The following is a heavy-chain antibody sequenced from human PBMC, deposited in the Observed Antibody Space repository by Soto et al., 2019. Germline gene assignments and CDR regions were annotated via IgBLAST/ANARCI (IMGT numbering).Heavy chain of an antibody. CDR2: IIPIFGTA. V-gene: IGHV1-69*13. J-gene: IGHJ5*02. CDR1: GGTFSSYA. Sequence: GASVKVSCKASGGTFSSYAISWVRQAPGQGLEWMGGIIPIFGTANYAQKFQGRATITADESTSTAYMELSSLRSEDTAVYYCARYTSNWYLDPWGQGTLVTVSS. D-gene: IGHD6-13*01. CDR3: ARYTSNWYLDP.